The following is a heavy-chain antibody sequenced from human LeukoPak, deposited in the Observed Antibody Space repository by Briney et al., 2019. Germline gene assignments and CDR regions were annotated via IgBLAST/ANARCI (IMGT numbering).Heavy chain of an antibody. CDR2: IYYSGSP. Sequence: SETLSLTCTVSGGSISNHYWSWIRQPPGKGLEWIGYIYYSGSPNYNPSLKSRVTISVDTSKNQFSLKLSSVTAADTAVYYCARERSMVRGVSWFDPWDQGTLVTVSS. V-gene: IGHV4-59*11. CDR1: GGSISNHY. J-gene: IGHJ5*02. D-gene: IGHD3-10*01. CDR3: ARERSMVRGVSWFDP.